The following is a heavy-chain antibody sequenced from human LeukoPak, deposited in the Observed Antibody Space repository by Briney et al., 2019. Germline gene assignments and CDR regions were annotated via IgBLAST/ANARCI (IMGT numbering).Heavy chain of an antibody. D-gene: IGHD3-22*01. Sequence: GGSLRLSCAASGFTVVSKYMSWVRQAPGKGLEWVSVIYSGGSTYYADSLKGRFSISRDNSKNTLYLQMNSLRAEDTAVYYCATNNYYDDSGPSSWGQGTLVTVSS. CDR1: GFTVVSKY. J-gene: IGHJ5*02. CDR3: ATNNYYDDSGPSS. CDR2: IYSGGST. V-gene: IGHV3-66*01.